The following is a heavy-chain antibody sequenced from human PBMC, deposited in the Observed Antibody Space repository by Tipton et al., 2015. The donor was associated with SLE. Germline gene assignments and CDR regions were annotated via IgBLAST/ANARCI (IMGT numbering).Heavy chain of an antibody. CDR3: AAFDDYGDGLHFDL. CDR2: IYYSGST. Sequence: GLVKPSETLSLTCTVSGGSISSHYWSWIRQPPGKGLEWIGYIYYSGSTNYNPSRKSRVTISLDKSKNQFSLKLSSVTAADTAVYYCAAFDDYGDGLHFDLWGRGTLVTVSS. J-gene: IGHJ2*01. D-gene: IGHD4-17*01. V-gene: IGHV4-59*08. CDR1: GGSISSHY.